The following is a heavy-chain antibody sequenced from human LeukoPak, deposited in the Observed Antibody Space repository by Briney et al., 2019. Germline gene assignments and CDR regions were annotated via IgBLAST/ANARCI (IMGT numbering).Heavy chain of an antibody. CDR3: ARDSTPYGHSGY. D-gene: IGHD4-17*01. J-gene: IGHJ4*02. CDR1: GGSVSSGSYY. Sequence: NSSETLSLTCTVSGGSVSSGSYYWNWIRQPPGKGLEWIGYIYYSGTTNYNPSLKSRVTISVDTSKNQFSLKLSSVTAADTAVYYCARDSTPYGHSGYWGQGTLVTVSP. V-gene: IGHV4-61*01. CDR2: IYYSGTT.